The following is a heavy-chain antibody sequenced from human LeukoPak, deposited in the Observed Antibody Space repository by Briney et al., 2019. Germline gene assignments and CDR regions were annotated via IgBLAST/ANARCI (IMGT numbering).Heavy chain of an antibody. CDR3: ARLSYYYDSSGYYGGSDY. CDR2: INPSGGST. D-gene: IGHD3-22*01. V-gene: IGHV1-46*01. CDR1: GYTFTSYY. Sequence: ASVKVSCKASGYTFTSYYMHWVRQAPGQGLEWMGIINPSGGSTSYAQKFQGRVTMTRDTSTGTVYMELSSLRSEDTAVYYCARLSYYYDSSGYYGGSDYWGQGTLVTVSS. J-gene: IGHJ4*02.